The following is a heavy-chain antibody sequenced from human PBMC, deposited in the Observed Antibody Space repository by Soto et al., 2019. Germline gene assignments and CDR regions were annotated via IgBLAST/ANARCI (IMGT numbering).Heavy chain of an antibody. CDR3: GGIAVSD. V-gene: IGHV4-34*01. CDR2: INHSGST. Sequence: QVQLQQWGAGLLKPSETLSLTCAVYGGSFTDYYWSWIRQSPGKGLEWIGEINHSGSTNSNPPPKSRVTISVDTSKNQFSLKLSSVTAADTAVYYCGGIAVSDWGQGTLVTVSS. J-gene: IGHJ4*02. CDR1: GGSFTDYY. D-gene: IGHD6-19*01.